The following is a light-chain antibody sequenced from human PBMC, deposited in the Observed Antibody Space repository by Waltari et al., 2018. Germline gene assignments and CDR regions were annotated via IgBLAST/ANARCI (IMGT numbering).Light chain of an antibody. CDR3: SSWDDTLGVLL. CDR2: RNN. J-gene: IGLJ3*02. CDR1: TSNFGSNF. V-gene: IGLV1-47*01. Sequence: QSILTQPSSASGTPGQTVTISCSGGTSNFGSNFVYWYQDVPGTAPKLLFFRNNQRPSGVPARFSGSQSGTSASLVIGGLRSEDEGTYFCSSWDDTLGVLLFGGGTKLTVL.